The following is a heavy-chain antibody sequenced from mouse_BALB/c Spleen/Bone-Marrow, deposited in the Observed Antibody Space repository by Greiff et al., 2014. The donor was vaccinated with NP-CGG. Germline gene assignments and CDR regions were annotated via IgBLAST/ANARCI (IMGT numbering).Heavy chain of an antibody. CDR2: IHYSGTT. CDR1: GYSITSYYS. D-gene: IGHD4-1*01. J-gene: IGHJ4*01. Sequence: DVKLQESGPDLVKPSQSLSLTCTVSGYSITSYYSWHWIRQFPGNKLEGMGYIHYSGTTVYNPSLKSRISITRDTSNNQFFLQLNSVTTEDTATYYCARFAGTPYTMDYWGQGTSVTVSS. CDR3: ARFAGTPYTMDY. V-gene: IGHV3-1*02.